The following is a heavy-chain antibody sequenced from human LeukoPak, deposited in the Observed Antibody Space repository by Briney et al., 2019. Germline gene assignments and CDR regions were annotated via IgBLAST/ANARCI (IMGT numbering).Heavy chain of an antibody. CDR3: TRVIVAVPGYFDYFDF. CDR2: INEDGSNK. Sequence: GGSLRLSCTASGFSFSNHYMRWIRQAPGKGLEWVANINEDGSNKWHLGSVKGRFTVSRDNARNSLYLQMNSLRVEDAAVYYCTRVIVAVPGYFDYFDFWGQGVLVTVSS. CDR1: GFSFSNHY. D-gene: IGHD6-19*01. V-gene: IGHV3-7*01. J-gene: IGHJ4*02.